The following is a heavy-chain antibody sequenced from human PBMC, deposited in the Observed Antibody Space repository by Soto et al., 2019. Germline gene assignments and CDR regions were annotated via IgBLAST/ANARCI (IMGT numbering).Heavy chain of an antibody. CDR1: GFSLDTPGVA. J-gene: IGHJ2*01. Sequence: QITLVESGPTLVKPTQTLTLTCTFSGFSLDTPGVAVGWIRQPPGKALEWLAHIYWDEDKRYRPSLETRLSITKDASKSQVVLRMTYMDPVDTGTYYCAHMADLGSFYWYFDLWAVARWSQSPQ. CDR3: AHMADLGSFYWYFDL. CDR2: IYWDEDK. V-gene: IGHV2-5*02. D-gene: IGHD3-10*01.